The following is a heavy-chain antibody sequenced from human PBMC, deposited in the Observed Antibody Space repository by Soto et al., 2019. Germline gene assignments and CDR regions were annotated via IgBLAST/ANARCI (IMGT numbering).Heavy chain of an antibody. V-gene: IGHV3-23*01. Sequence: EVQLLESGGGLVQPGGSLRLSCAASGFTFSSYAMSWVRQAPGKGLEWVSAISGSGGSTYYADSVKGRFTISRDNSKNTLDLQMNSLRAEDTAVYYCAKGGSSWYKGINWFDPWGQGTLVTVSS. CDR3: AKGGSSWYKGINWFDP. J-gene: IGHJ5*02. CDR2: ISGSGGST. D-gene: IGHD6-13*01. CDR1: GFTFSSYA.